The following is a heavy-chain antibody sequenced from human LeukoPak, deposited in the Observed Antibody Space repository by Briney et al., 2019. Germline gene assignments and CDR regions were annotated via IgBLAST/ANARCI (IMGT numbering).Heavy chain of an antibody. CDR2: IRYDGSNK. CDR1: GFTFSSYG. Sequence: GGSLRLSCAASGFTFSSYGMHWVRQAPGKGLEWVAFIRYDGSNKYYADSVKGRFTISRDNSKSTLYLQMNSLRAEDTAVYYCARDRDTYSREGSDYWGQGTLVTVSS. J-gene: IGHJ4*02. D-gene: IGHD6-13*01. CDR3: ARDRDTYSREGSDY. V-gene: IGHV3-30*02.